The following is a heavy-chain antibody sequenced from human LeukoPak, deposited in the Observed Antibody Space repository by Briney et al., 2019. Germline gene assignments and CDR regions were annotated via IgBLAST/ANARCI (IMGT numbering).Heavy chain of an antibody. CDR2: ISAYNGNT. J-gene: IGHJ6*02. CDR1: GYTFTSYG. Sequence: ASVKVSCKASGYTFTSYGIRWVRQAPGQGLEWMGWISAYNGNTNYAQKFQGRVTMTTDTSTSTAYMELRSLRSDDTAVYYCARGDIVATIRYYYYGMDVWGQGTTVTVSS. CDR3: ARGDIVATIRYYYYGMDV. D-gene: IGHD5-12*01. V-gene: IGHV1-18*01.